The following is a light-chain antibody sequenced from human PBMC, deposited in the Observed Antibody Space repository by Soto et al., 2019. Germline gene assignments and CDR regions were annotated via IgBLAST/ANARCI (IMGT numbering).Light chain of an antibody. Sequence: QSVLTQPPSASGSPGQSVTISCTGTSSDVGAYKYVSWYQQYPGKAPKLMIYEVSKRPSGVPDRFSGSKSGNTASLTVSGLQAEDEADYCCTSDAGSNIGVFGGGTKLTVL. CDR1: SSDVGAYKY. J-gene: IGLJ3*02. CDR2: EVS. V-gene: IGLV2-8*01. CDR3: TSDAGSNIGV.